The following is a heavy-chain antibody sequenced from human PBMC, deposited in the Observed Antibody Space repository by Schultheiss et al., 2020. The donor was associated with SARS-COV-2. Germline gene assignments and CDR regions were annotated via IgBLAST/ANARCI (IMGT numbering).Heavy chain of an antibody. J-gene: IGHJ3*02. CDR1: GYIFSSHG. Sequence: GGSLRLSCVASGYIFSSHGMHWVRQAPGKGLEWVADIWYDGSKKYYADFVEGRFTISRDQSKNTLYLQMNSLRVEDTGVYYCARDESYGSLAFCDFDMGGRGTVVTVAS. D-gene: IGHD2-21*01. CDR2: IWYDGSKK. V-gene: IGHV3-33*01. CDR3: ARDESYGSLAFCDFDM.